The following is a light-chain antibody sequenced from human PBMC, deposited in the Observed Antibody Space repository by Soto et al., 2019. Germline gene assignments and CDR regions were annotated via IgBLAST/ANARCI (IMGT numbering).Light chain of an antibody. V-gene: IGKV1-5*01. CDR3: QQYNTYSPARK. Sequence: DIQITHSPSTLSALLVHRVDITCRASQSIGRWLAWYQQKPGKAPKLLIYDASSLESGVPSRFSGSGSGTEFTLTISSLQPDDLATYYCQQYNTYSPARKCGQGTKVDI. CDR2: DAS. J-gene: IGKJ1*01. CDR1: QSIGRW.